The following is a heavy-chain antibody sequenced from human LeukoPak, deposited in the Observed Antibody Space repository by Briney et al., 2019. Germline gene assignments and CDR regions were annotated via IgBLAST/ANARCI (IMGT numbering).Heavy chain of an antibody. CDR3: AKEYCSNSVCHSLDY. J-gene: IGHJ4*02. Sequence: GRSLRLSCAASGFTFSSSGMHWVRQAPGKGLEWVAVISYDGSNKYYADSVKGRFTFSRDNSKNTLYLQMNSLRAEDTAVYYCAKEYCSNSVCHSLDYWGQETLVTVSS. CDR1: GFTFSSSG. CDR2: ISYDGSNK. V-gene: IGHV3-30*18. D-gene: IGHD2-8*01.